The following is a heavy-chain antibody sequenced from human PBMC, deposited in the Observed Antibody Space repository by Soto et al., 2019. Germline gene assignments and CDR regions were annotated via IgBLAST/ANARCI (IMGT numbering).Heavy chain of an antibody. Sequence: EVQLLESVGGLVQPGGSLRLSCAASGFTFSTYAMTRVRQAPGKGLEWVSAISGSGGTTYYADSVKGRFTISRDNSKNTLYLQMNSLRAEETAVYYYSKGGLLSSRSFAYWGQGTLVTVSS. CDR3: SKGGLLSSRSFAY. V-gene: IGHV3-23*01. CDR1: GFTFSTYA. J-gene: IGHJ4*02. CDR2: ISGSGGTT. D-gene: IGHD6-13*01.